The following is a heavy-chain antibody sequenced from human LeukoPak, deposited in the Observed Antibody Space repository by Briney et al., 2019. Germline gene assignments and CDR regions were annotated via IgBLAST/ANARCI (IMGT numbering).Heavy chain of an antibody. J-gene: IGHJ5*02. V-gene: IGHV3-48*03. CDR3: AREDGWFGELIRFDP. D-gene: IGHD3-10*01. CDR1: GFTFRSYE. CDR2: ISRSGTTI. Sequence: GGSLRLSCAASGFTFRSYEMNWVRQAPGKGLEWVSYISRSGTTIYYVDSVKGRFTISRDNAKNSLYLQMNSLRAEDTAVYYCAREDGWFGELIRFDPWGQGTLVTVSS.